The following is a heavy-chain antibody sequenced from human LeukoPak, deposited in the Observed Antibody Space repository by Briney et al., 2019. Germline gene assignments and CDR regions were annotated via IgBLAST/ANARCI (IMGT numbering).Heavy chain of an antibody. D-gene: IGHD6-13*01. J-gene: IGHJ4*02. CDR1: GYTFTSYD. CDR3: ARGSSSWHTLDY. V-gene: IGHV1-8*01. Sequence: ASVKVSCKASGYTFTSYDINWVRQATGQGLEGVGWMNPNSGNTGYAQKFQGRVTMTRNTSISTAYMELSSLRSEGTAVYYCARGSSSWHTLDYWGQGTLVTVSS. CDR2: MNPNSGNT.